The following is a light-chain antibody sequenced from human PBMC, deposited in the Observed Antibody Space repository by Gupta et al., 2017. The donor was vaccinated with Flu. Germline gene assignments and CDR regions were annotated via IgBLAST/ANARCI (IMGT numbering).Light chain of an antibody. V-gene: IGKV1-5*03. Sequence: PSTLSASVGERVTITCRASRSISTSFSGFQQKPGKAPKLLFDKASSLESGVQSWCSGRGSGKVCMLTIRSVQNDYVATYSRQQYNSDVWTFGQGTKVEVK. CDR1: RSISTS. CDR3: QQYNSDVWT. CDR2: KAS. J-gene: IGKJ1*01.